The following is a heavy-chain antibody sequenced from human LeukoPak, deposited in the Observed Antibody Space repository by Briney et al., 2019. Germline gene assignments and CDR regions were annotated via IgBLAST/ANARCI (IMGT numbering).Heavy chain of an antibody. V-gene: IGHV4-59*01. D-gene: IGHD3-10*01. Sequence: SETLSLTCTVSGGSISSYYWSWIRQPPGKGLEWIGYIYYSGSTNYNPSLKSRVTISVDTSKNQFSLKLSSVTAADTAVYYCARASRGFGELYRPYNWFDPWGQGTLVTVS. CDR2: IYYSGST. J-gene: IGHJ5*02. CDR3: ARASRGFGELYRPYNWFDP. CDR1: GGSISSYY.